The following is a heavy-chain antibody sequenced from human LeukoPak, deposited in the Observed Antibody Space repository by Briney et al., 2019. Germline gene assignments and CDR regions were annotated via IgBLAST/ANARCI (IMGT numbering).Heavy chain of an antibody. J-gene: IGHJ6*02. CDR1: GFAVSRNY. D-gene: IGHD3-10*01. V-gene: IGHV3-53*01. CDR2: IYSGDST. Sequence: GGSLRLSCAASGFAVSRNYMSWVRQAPGKGLEWVSVIYSGDSTYYADSVKGRFTISRDNSKNTLYLQMNSLRAEDTAVYYCARGVSVSYYYYYYGMDVWGQGTTVTVSS. CDR3: ARGVSVSYYYYYYGMDV.